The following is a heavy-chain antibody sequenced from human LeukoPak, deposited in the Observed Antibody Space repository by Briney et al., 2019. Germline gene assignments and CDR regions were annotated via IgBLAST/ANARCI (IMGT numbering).Heavy chain of an antibody. Sequence: GESLKISCKGAGYSFTSYWIGWVRQMPGKGLEWMGVIYPGDSHTRYSPSFQGQGTISADKSISTAYLQWNSLKASDTAIYYCATSLYSGSYRDAFDIWGQGTIVTVSS. CDR1: GYSFTSYW. D-gene: IGHD1-26*01. CDR2: IYPGDSHT. J-gene: IGHJ3*02. V-gene: IGHV5-51*01. CDR3: ATSLYSGSYRDAFDI.